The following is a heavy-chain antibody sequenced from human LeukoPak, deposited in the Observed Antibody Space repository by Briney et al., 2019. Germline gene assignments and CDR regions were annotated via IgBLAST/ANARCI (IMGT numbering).Heavy chain of an antibody. CDR2: ISSSSSYI. CDR1: GFTFSSYS. D-gene: IGHD3-10*01. V-gene: IGHV3-21*01. Sequence: PGGSLRLSCAASGFTFSSYSMNWVRQAPGKGLEWVSSISSSSSYIYYADSVKGRFTISRDNSKNTLYLQMNSLRDEDTAVYYCAKAGWGYGSGSYCDYWGQGTLVTVSS. CDR3: AKAGWGYGSGSYCDY. J-gene: IGHJ4*02.